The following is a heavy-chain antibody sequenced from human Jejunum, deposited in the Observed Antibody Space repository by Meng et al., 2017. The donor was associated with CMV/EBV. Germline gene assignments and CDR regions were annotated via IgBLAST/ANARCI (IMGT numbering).Heavy chain of an antibody. D-gene: IGHD2-2*01. CDR1: GCTFSNYD. CDR3: VKHVGSSCRSTNCYAEGFDY. CDR2: IRFDGSNQ. Sequence: QVQLVESGGGVGQPGGARRLSCEASGCTFSNYDMDWVRQAPGKGLEWVALIRFDGSNQYYEDSVKGRFTISRDNSKNTLYLQMNSLRHVDTAMYYCVKHVGSSCRSTNCYAEGFDYWGQGTLVTVSS. V-gene: IGHV3-30*02. J-gene: IGHJ4*02.